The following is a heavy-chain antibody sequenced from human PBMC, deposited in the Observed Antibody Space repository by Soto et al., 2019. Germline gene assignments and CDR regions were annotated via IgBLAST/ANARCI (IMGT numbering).Heavy chain of an antibody. CDR3: ARDREGYCSSSTCYQTPQYFYGMDV. V-gene: IGHV6-1*01. D-gene: IGHD2-2*01. J-gene: IGHJ6*02. CDR1: GYSLSSDSAA. Sequence: SQTLSLTCAISGYSLSSDSAAWNWIRQAPSRGLEWLGRTYYRSQWYNDYAVSVKSRITINPDTSKNQFSLQLNSVTPEDTAVYYCARDREGYCSSSTCYQTPQYFYGMDVWGQGTTVTVSS. CDR2: TYYRSQWYN.